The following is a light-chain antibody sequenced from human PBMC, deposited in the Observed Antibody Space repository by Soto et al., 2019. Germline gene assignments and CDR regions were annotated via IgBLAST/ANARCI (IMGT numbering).Light chain of an antibody. CDR1: HSVTRS. CDR3: QQYGSSVT. CDR2: GIS. Sequence: TQSPATLSLSAGERATLSCRASHSVTRSLAWYQQKPGQAPRLLIYGISNRASGIPDRFSGSGSGTDFTLTISRLEPEDSAVYYCQQYGSSVTFGGGTKVDIK. V-gene: IGKV3-20*01. J-gene: IGKJ4*01.